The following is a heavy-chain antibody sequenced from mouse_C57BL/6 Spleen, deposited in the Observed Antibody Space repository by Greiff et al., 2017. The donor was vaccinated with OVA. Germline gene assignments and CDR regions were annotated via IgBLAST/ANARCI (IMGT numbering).Heavy chain of an antibody. J-gene: IGHJ1*03. CDR2: IDPETGGT. D-gene: IGHD1-1*01. Sequence: QVQLQQSGAELVRPGASVTLSCKASGYTFTDYEMHWVKQTPVHGLEWIGAIDPETGGTAYNQKFKGKAILTADKSSSTAYMELRSLTSEDSAVYYCTRSDYYGSRYWYFDVWGTGTTVTVSS. V-gene: IGHV1-15*01. CDR3: TRSDYYGSRYWYFDV. CDR1: GYTFTDYE.